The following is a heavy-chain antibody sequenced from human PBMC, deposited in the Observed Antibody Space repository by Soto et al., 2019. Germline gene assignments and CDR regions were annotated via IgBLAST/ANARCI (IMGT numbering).Heavy chain of an antibody. D-gene: IGHD3-10*01. Sequence: QVQLVQSGAEVKKPGSSVKVSCKASGGTFSRSAISWVRQAPGQGVEWMGGIVLIFGSPNYSQKFQGRLTITADEPTSTAYMELSSLKSADTAVSFCARSFFGETIITGGFSYHGLDLSGQGTTVTVSS. CDR1: GGTFSRSA. J-gene: IGHJ6*02. CDR2: IVLIFGSP. CDR3: ARSFFGETIITGGFSYHGLDL. V-gene: IGHV1-69*01.